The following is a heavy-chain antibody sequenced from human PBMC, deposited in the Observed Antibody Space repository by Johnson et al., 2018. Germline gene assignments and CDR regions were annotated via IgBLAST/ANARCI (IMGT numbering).Heavy chain of an antibody. Sequence: QVQLVQSGAEVKKPGASVKVSCKASGYTFTTYTMHWVRQAPGQRLEWMGWINAGNGNTKYSQKFQGRVTITADESTSTAYMELSSLRSEDTAVYYCARAYGDYSYGMDVWGQGTTVTVSS. CDR2: INAGNGNT. V-gene: IGHV1-3*01. CDR1: GYTFTTYT. D-gene: IGHD4-17*01. J-gene: IGHJ6*02. CDR3: ARAYGDYSYGMDV.